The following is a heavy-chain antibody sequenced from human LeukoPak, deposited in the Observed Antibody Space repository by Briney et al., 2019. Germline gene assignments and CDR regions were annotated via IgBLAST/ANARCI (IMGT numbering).Heavy chain of an antibody. CDR3: TRTTGTKYYYYGMDV. D-gene: IGHD1-1*01. CDR1: GFTFGDYA. J-gene: IGHJ6*02. V-gene: IGHV3-49*04. Sequence: GGSLRLSCTASGFTFGDYAMSWVRQAPGKGLEWVGFIRSKAYGGTTEYAASVKGRFTISRDDSKSIDYLQMNSLKTEDTAVYYCTRTTGTKYYYYGMDVWGQGTTVTVSS. CDR2: IRSKAYGGTT.